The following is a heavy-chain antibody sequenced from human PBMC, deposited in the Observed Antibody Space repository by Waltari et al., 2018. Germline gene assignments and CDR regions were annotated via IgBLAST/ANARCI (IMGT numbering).Heavy chain of an antibody. CDR3: AQSDYADVYISFHY. J-gene: IGHJ4*02. Sequence: QITLKESGPTLVKPTQTLTLTCTFSGFSLSTSGVGVGWIRQPPGKALEWLALIYWNDDKRNSPALKSRLTITKDTSKNQVVLTMTNMDPVDTATYYCAQSDYADVYISFHYWGQGTLVTVSS. CDR2: IYWNDDK. D-gene: IGHD4-17*01. V-gene: IGHV2-5*01. CDR1: GFSLSTSGVG.